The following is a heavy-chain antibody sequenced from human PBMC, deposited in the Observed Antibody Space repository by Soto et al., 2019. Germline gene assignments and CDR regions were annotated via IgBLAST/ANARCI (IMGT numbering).Heavy chain of an antibody. CDR3: ARYPLPATVVTLPFDY. CDR1: GYTFTSYG. J-gene: IGHJ4*02. Sequence: QVQLVQSGAEVKKPGASVKVSCKASGYTFTSYGISWVRQAPGQGLEWMGWISAYNGNTNYAQKLQGRVTMTTDTSPSTASMELRGLRSDDTAVYYCARYPLPATVVTLPFDYWGQGTLVTVSS. CDR2: ISAYNGNT. D-gene: IGHD4-17*01. V-gene: IGHV1-18*01.